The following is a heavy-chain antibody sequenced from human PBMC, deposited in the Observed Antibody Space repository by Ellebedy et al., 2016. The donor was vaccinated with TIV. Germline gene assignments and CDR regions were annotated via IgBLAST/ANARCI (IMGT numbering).Heavy chain of an antibody. CDR3: AKGTRVKEYSGYDYNWFDP. CDR1: GFTFSSYA. CDR2: ISGSGGST. Sequence: GESLKISCAASGFTFSSYAMSWVRQAPGKGLEWVSAISGSGGSTYYADSVKGRFTISRDNSKNTLYLQMNSLRAEDTAVYYCAKGTRVKEYSGYDYNWFDPWGQGTLVTVSS. D-gene: IGHD5-12*01. V-gene: IGHV3-23*01. J-gene: IGHJ5*02.